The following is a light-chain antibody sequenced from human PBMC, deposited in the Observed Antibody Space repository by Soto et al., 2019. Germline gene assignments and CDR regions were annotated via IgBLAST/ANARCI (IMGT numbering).Light chain of an antibody. J-gene: IGKJ5*01. V-gene: IGKV1-27*01. Sequence: DIQMTQSPSSLSASVGDRVTITCRASQGISNYLAWYQQKPGKVPKLLIYAAYTLQSGVPSRFSGSGSGTDFTLTISSLQPEDVAIYYCQKYNSGLITFGQGTRLEIK. CDR1: QGISNY. CDR2: AAY. CDR3: QKYNSGLIT.